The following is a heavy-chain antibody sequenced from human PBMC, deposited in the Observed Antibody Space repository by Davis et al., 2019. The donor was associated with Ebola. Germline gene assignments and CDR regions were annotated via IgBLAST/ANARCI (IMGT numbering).Heavy chain of an antibody. V-gene: IGHV3-30*12. CDR1: GFTFSSYG. CDR3: TRGGAWGASNGMDV. J-gene: IGHJ6*04. D-gene: IGHD3-16*01. CDR2: ISYDGSNK. Sequence: GESLKISCAASGFTFSSYGMHWVRQAPGKGLEWVAVISYDGSNKYYADSVKGRFTISRDNAKNTLYLQMNSLRTEDTAVYYCTRGGAWGASNGMDVWGKGTTVTVSS.